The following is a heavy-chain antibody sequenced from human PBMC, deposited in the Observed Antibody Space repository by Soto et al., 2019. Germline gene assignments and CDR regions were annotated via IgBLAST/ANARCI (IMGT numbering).Heavy chain of an antibody. Sequence: EVQLVESGGGXVQPXXSXXXSCVASGFTFNYYWMHWVRQAPGKGLVWGSRIQSDGSSPDYVDSVKGRFTISRDNAKNTLYLQMNKLRAEDTAVYYCARGGDPDYWGQGTLVTVSS. D-gene: IGHD2-21*02. V-gene: IGHV3-74*01. CDR3: ARGGDPDY. CDR1: GFTFNYYW. J-gene: IGHJ4*02. CDR2: IQSDGSSP.